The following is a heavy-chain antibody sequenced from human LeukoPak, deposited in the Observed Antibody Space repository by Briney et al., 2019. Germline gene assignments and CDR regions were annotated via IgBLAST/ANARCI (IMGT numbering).Heavy chain of an antibody. CDR2: INAGNGNT. Sequence: GASVKVSCKASGYTFTSYAMHWVRQAPGQRLEWMGWINAGNGNTKYSQEFQGRVTITRDTSASTAYMELSSLRSEDMAVYYCARGNWNDRKRNWFDPWGQGTLVTVSS. D-gene: IGHD1-20*01. J-gene: IGHJ5*02. CDR3: ARGNWNDRKRNWFDP. CDR1: GYTFTSYA. V-gene: IGHV1-3*03.